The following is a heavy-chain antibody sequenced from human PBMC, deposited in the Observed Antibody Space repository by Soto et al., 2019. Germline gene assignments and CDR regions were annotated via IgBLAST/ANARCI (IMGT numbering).Heavy chain of an antibody. CDR1: GDSIGRGNKY. CDR2: IFSSGTT. J-gene: IGHJ6*02. CDR3: PRVQSKFDFYYALDV. D-gene: IGHD2-21*01. V-gene: IGHV4-30-4*02. Sequence: SETLSLTCTVSGDSIGRGNKYWSWIRQAPGKGLEWIGYIFSSGTTYYNPSLKSRLTMSLDTSQNQFSLKLNSVTAADTAVYFCPRVQSKFDFYYALDVWGQGTTVTVSS.